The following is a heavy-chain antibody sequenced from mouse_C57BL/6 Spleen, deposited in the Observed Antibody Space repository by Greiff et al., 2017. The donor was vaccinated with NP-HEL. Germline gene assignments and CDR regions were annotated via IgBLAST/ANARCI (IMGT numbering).Heavy chain of an antibody. CDR3: ARGHDGYYNYFDY. J-gene: IGHJ2*01. CDR2: FHPYNDDT. D-gene: IGHD2-3*01. Sequence: VQLQQSGAELVKPGASVKMSCKASGYTFTTYPIEWMKQNHGKSLEWIGDFHPYNDDTKYNEKFKGKATLTVEKSSSTVYLELSRITSDDSAVYYCARGHDGYYNYFDYWGQGTTLTVSS. CDR1: GYTFTTYP. V-gene: IGHV1-47*01.